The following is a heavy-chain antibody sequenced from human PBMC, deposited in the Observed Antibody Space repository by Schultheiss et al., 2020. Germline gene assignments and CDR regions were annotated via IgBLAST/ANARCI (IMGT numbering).Heavy chain of an antibody. J-gene: IGHJ4*02. D-gene: IGHD1-26*01. CDR1: GFTFSSYA. CDR3: ARLVGALDY. CDR2: ISSSSSYI. Sequence: GESLKISCAASGFTFSSYAMHWVRQAPGKGLEWVSSISSSSSYIYYADSVKGRFTISRDNAKNSLYLQMNTLRAEDTAVYYCARLVGALDYWGQGTLVTVSS. V-gene: IGHV3-21*01.